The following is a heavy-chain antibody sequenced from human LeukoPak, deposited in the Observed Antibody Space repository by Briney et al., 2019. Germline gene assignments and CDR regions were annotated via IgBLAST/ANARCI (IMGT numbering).Heavy chain of an antibody. CDR2: ISYDGSNK. V-gene: IGHV3-30*18. Sequence: GGSLRLSCAASGFTFSSYGMHWVRQAPGKGLEWVAVISYDGSNKYYADSVKGRFTISRDNSKNTLYLQMNSLRAEDTVVYYCAKDSGFGGVIVPPDYWGQGTLVTVSS. CDR1: GFTFSSYG. J-gene: IGHJ4*02. D-gene: IGHD3-16*02. CDR3: AKDSGFGGVIVPPDY.